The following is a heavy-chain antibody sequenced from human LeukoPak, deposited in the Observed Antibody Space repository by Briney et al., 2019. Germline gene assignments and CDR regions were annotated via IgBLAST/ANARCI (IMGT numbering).Heavy chain of an antibody. D-gene: IGHD2-15*01. V-gene: IGHV1-2*02. J-gene: IGHJ5*02. CDR3: ARAGAVVDNWFDP. Sequence: ASVKVSCKTIGDTFTDYHIHWLRQAPGQGLQWMGWINPNSGGTILAQKFQGRVTMTRDTSFKTAYMDLTSLKSDDTAVYYCARAGAVVDNWFDPWGQGTLVTVSS. CDR2: INPNSGGT. CDR1: GDTFTDYH.